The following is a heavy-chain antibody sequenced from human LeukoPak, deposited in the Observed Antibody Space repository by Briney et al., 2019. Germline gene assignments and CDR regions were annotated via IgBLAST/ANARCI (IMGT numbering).Heavy chain of an antibody. CDR3: ARDSGRENDEGFWFDP. V-gene: IGHV1-8*01. D-gene: IGHD6-19*01. CDR1: GYTFTTLD. Sequence: EASVKVSCKASGYTFTTLDINWVRQASGQGLEWVGWMNPKSGNTGYAQKFQGRVSMTRDTSISTAYMELSSLTSEDTAVYYCARDSGRENDEGFWFDPWGQGTLVTVSS. J-gene: IGHJ5*02. CDR2: MNPKSGNT.